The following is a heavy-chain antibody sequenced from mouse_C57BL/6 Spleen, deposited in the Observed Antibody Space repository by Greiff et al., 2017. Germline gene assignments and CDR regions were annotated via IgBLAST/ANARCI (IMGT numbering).Heavy chain of an antibody. CDR2: IDPSDSET. CDR3: AGYYYGSSWYFDV. D-gene: IGHD1-1*01. J-gene: IGHJ1*03. V-gene: IGHV1-52*01. Sequence: QVQLQQPGAELVRPGSSVKLSCKASGYTFTSYWMHWVKQRPIQGLEWIGNIDPSDSETHYNQKFKDKATLTVDKSSSTAYMQLSSLTSEDSAVYYCAGYYYGSSWYFDVWGTWTTVTVSS. CDR1: GYTFTSYW.